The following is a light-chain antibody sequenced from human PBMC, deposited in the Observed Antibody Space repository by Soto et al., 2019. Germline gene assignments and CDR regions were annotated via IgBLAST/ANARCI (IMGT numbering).Light chain of an antibody. J-gene: IGLJ1*01. CDR2: YNN. V-gene: IGLV1-44*01. CDR3: AAWDDTLKRYV. CDR1: NSNIASNT. Sequence: SVLTQPLSASETPGQTVSISCSGSNSNIASNTVNWYQHLPGTAPKLLIYYNNQRPSGVPDRFSGSKSGTSASLAISGLQSEDESDYYCAAWDDTLKRYVFGTGTKLTVL.